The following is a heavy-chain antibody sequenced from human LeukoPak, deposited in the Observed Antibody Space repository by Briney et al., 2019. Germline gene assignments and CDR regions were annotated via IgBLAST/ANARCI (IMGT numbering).Heavy chain of an antibody. CDR3: ARENTGSYREFDY. Sequence: RPSETLSLTCTVSGGSISSCYWSWIRQPAGKGLEWIGRIYTGGSTNYNPSLKSRVTMSVDSSNNQFSLKLSSVTAADTAVYYCARENTGSYREFDYWGQGTLVTVSP. V-gene: IGHV4-4*07. CDR1: GGSISSCY. D-gene: IGHD1-26*01. CDR2: IYTGGST. J-gene: IGHJ4*02.